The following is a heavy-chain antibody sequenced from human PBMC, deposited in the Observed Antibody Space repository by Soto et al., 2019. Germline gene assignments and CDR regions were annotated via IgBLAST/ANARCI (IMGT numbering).Heavy chain of an antibody. CDR3: ARDRPIAVAGIDY. J-gene: IGHJ4*02. V-gene: IGHV1-3*01. Sequence: ASVKLSCKDSGYTFTSYARHWVRQDPGQRLEWMGWINAGNGNTKYSQKFQGRVTITRDTSASTAYMELSSLRSEDTAVYYCARDRPIAVAGIDYWGQGTLVTVSS. CDR2: INAGNGNT. CDR1: GYTFTSYA. D-gene: IGHD6-19*01.